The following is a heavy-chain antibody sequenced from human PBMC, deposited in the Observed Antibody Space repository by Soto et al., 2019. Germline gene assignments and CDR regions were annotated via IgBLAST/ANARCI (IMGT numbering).Heavy chain of an antibody. D-gene: IGHD4-17*01. J-gene: IGHJ6*03. CDR3: AKDRKGDYPYYYYYMDV. CDR1: GFTFSSYA. V-gene: IGHV3-23*01. CDR2: ISGSGGST. Sequence: GGSLRLSCAASGFTFSSYAMSWVRQAPGKGLEWVSAISGSGGSTYYADSVKGRFTISRDNSKNTLYLQMNSLRAEDTAVYYCAKDRKGDYPYYYYYMDVWGKGTTVTVSS.